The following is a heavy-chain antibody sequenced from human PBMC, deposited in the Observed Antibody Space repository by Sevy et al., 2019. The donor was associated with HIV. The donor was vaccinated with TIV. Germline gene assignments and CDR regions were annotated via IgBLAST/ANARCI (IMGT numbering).Heavy chain of an antibody. J-gene: IGHJ3*02. D-gene: IGHD6-13*01. CDR2: IYSGGST. V-gene: IGHV3-53*01. CDR3: ARERGSGIAAAGTWPDAFDI. CDR1: GFTVSSNY. Sequence: GGSLRLSCAASGFTVSSNYMSWVRQAPGKGLEWVSVIYSGGSTYYADSVKGRFTISRDNSKNTLYLQMNSLRAEDTAVYYCARERGSGIAAAGTWPDAFDIWGQGTMVTVSS.